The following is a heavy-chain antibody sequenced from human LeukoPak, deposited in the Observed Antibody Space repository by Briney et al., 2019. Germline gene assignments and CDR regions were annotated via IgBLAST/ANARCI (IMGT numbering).Heavy chain of an antibody. V-gene: IGHV4-59*01. CDR3: ARLTYYYDSSGYSFDY. Sequence: PSETLSLTCTVSGGSISSYYWSWIRQPPGKGLEWIGYIYYSGSTNYNPSLKKRLTISVDEYKNQFSLKLSSVTAADTAVYYCARLTYYYDSSGYSFDYWGQGTLVTVSS. J-gene: IGHJ4*02. CDR1: GGSISSYY. CDR2: IYYSGST. D-gene: IGHD3-22*01.